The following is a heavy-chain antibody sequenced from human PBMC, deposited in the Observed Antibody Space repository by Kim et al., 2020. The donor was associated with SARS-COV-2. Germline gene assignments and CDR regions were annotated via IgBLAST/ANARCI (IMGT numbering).Heavy chain of an antibody. Sequence: ASVKVSCKVSGSSLREASIHWLRQAPGKGLEWLGGYEFASPGPTYAQILQDRVTFTADTSSNTAYMVLASLTSADTAMYFCATGFLPGQYCVRHV. CDR2: YEFASPGP. CDR3: ATGFLPGQYCVRHV. V-gene: IGHV1-24*01. J-gene: IGHJ6*01. D-gene: IGHD2-21*01. CDR1: GSSLREAS.